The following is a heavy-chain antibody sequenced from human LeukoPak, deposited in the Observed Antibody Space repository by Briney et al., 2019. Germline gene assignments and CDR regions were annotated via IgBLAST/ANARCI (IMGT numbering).Heavy chain of an antibody. CDR3: ARLWGDATIFDL. CDR1: EFTFSAFW. CDR2: INQDGSVK. J-gene: IGHJ4*02. V-gene: IGHV3-7*01. Sequence: GGSLRLSCAASEFTFSAFWMSWVRQAPGKGLEWVANINQDGSVKYYVDSVKGRFTVSRDNAENSLYLQTNSLRAEDTAIYYCARLWGDATIFDLWGQGTLVTVSS. D-gene: IGHD5-12*01.